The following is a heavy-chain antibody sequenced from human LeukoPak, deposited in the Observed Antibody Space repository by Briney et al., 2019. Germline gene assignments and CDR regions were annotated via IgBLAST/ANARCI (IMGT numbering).Heavy chain of an antibody. D-gene: IGHD3-10*01. V-gene: IGHV4-39*07. CDR2: IYYTGRT. CDR3: ARVEEGYGSGRRENYYYYYMDV. J-gene: IGHJ6*03. CDR1: GGSISSSAYD. Sequence: SETLSLTCSVSGGSISSSAYDWGWIRQPPGKGLEWIGSIYYTGRTYYTPSLKSRVTISLDTSKNQFSLKLSSVTAADTAVYYCARVEEGYGSGRRENYYYYYMDVWGKGTTVTISS.